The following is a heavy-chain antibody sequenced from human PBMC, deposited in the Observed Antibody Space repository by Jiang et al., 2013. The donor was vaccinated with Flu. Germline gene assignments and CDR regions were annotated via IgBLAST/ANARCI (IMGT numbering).Heavy chain of an antibody. V-gene: IGHV4-59*12. CDR1: GAYISNYY. J-gene: IGHJ4*02. D-gene: IGHD4-17*01. Sequence: GPGLVKPSETLSLTCIVSGAYISNYYWNWIRQPPGKGLEWIGYISHSGTSNHNPSLESRVNISIDTSKNQFSLKLGSVTAADTAVYYCARARNDYGDSRAGIDNWGQGTLVTVSS. CDR3: ARARNDYGDSRAGIDN. CDR2: ISHSGTS.